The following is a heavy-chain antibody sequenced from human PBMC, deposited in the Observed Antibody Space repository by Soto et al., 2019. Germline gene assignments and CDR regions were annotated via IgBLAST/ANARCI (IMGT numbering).Heavy chain of an antibody. V-gene: IGHV4-34*01. CDR3: ASPGDCSDGTCDPDY. D-gene: IGHD2-15*01. CDR2: IHHSGST. CDR1: GGSLSGSY. Sequence: PSETLSLTCAVYGGSLSGSYWSWIRQPPGTGLEWIGEIHHSGSTYYNPSLKSRVTLSVDTSKNQFSRKLNSVTAADTAVYYCASPGDCSDGTCDPDYWGQGTLVTVSS. J-gene: IGHJ4*02.